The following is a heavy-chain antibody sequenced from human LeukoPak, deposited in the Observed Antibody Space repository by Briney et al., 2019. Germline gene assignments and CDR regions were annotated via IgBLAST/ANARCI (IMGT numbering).Heavy chain of an antibody. J-gene: IGHJ4*02. Sequence: SLRLSCAASGFTFDDYAMHWVRQAPGKGLEWVSGISWNSGSIGYADSVKGRFTISRDNAKDSLYLQMNSLRAEDTALYYCAKTDYYGSGSYQYYFDYWGQGTLVTVSS. V-gene: IGHV3-9*01. CDR2: ISWNSGSI. CDR3: AKTDYYGSGSYQYYFDY. CDR1: GFTFDDYA. D-gene: IGHD3-10*01.